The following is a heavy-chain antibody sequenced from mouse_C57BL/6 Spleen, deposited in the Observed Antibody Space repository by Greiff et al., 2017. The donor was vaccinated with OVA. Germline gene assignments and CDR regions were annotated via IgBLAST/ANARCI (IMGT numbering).Heavy chain of an antibody. CDR3: ASQLGRRDAMDY. D-gene: IGHD4-1*02. CDR1: GFTFTDYY. V-gene: IGHV7-3*01. J-gene: IGHJ4*01. CDR2: IRNKANGYTT. Sequence: EVKLQESGGGLVQPGGSLSLSCAASGFTFTDYYMSWVRQPPGKALEWLGFIRNKANGYTTEYSASVKGRFTISRDNSQSILYLQMNALRAEDSATYYCASQLGRRDAMDYWGQGTSVTVSS.